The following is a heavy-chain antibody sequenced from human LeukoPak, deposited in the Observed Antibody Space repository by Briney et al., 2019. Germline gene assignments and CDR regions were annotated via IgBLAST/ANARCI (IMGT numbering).Heavy chain of an antibody. D-gene: IGHD5-12*01. V-gene: IGHV3-23*01. J-gene: IGHJ6*03. CDR3: AKDPAVATILGYYYMDV. Sequence: GGSLRLSCAASGFTFSSYDMTWVRQAPGRGLEWVSSIRPSGDNTYYGDSVKGRFSISRDSSKNALYLQMNSLRAEDTAVYYCAKDPAVATILGYYYMDVWGKGTTVTISS. CDR1: GFTFSSYD. CDR2: IRPSGDNT.